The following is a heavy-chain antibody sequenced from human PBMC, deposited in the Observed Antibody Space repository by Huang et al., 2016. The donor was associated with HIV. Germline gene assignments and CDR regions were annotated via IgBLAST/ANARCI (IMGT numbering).Heavy chain of an antibody. CDR2: IMADGSAT. D-gene: IGHD6-13*01. CDR1: GFTFSAYW. V-gene: IGHV3-74*01. CDR3: MRGAGGSSSDY. J-gene: IGHJ4*02. Sequence: VQLVESGGGLAQPGESLRLSCAASGFTFSAYWMHWVRQVPGKGLGWVSKIMADGSATDYADSVKGRFTISRDNAKNTLYLQMNSLKVEDTAVYYCMRGAGGSSSDYWGQGTLVTVSS.